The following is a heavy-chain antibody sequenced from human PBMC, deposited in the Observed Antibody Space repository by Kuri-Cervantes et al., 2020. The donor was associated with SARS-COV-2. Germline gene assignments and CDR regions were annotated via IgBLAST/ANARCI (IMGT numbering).Heavy chain of an antibody. CDR3: TTLIDY. Sequence: ETLSLTCAASGFTFSSYAMSWVRQALGKGLEWVSAISGSGGSTYYADSVKGRFTISRDDSKNMAYLQMNSLKTEDTAVYYCTTLIDYWGQGTLVTVSS. J-gene: IGHJ4*02. CDR2: ISGSGGST. V-gene: IGHV3-23*01. CDR1: GFTFSSYA.